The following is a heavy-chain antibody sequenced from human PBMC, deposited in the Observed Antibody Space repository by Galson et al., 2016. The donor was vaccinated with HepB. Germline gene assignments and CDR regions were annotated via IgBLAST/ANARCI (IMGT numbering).Heavy chain of an antibody. CDR2: THPGDSDT. CDR3: ARQQWAQVPDDAFDI. Sequence: QSGAEVKKPGESLKISCKGFEYNFTNYWIAWVRQMPGKGLEWMAITHPGDSDTRCSPSFQGQVTISVDRSISTAFLQWSSLKASDTGMYYCARQQWAQVPDDAFDIWGQGTMVTVSS. D-gene: IGHD2-8*01. CDR1: EYNFTNYW. J-gene: IGHJ3*02. V-gene: IGHV5-51*01.